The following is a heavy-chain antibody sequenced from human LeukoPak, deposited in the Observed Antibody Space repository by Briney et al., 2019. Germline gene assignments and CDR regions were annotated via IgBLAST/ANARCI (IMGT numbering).Heavy chain of an antibody. D-gene: IGHD4-11*01. CDR2: ISSSSSSI. CDR3: AKQSDYSIHFDY. CDR1: GFTFSSYA. J-gene: IGHJ4*02. Sequence: PGGSLRLSCAASGFTFSSYAMNWVRQAPGKGLEWVSSISSSSSSINYADSLKGRFTISRDNSKNTLYLQMNSLRAEDTAVYYCAKQSDYSIHFDYWGQGTLVTVSS. V-gene: IGHV3-23*01.